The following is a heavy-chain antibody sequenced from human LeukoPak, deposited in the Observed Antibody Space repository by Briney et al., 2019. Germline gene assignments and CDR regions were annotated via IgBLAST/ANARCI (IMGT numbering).Heavy chain of an antibody. CDR3: ARRTTRSTGRYFDY. D-gene: IGHD2-8*02. CDR2: IYYSGST. J-gene: IGHJ4*02. V-gene: IGHV4-39*01. Sequence: SSETLSLTCTVSGGSISSSIYYWGWIRQPPGKGLEWIGSIYYSGSTYYNPSLKSRVTISVDTSKNQFSLKLSSVTAADTAVYYCARRTTRSTGRYFDYWGQGTLVTVSS. CDR1: GGSISSSIYY.